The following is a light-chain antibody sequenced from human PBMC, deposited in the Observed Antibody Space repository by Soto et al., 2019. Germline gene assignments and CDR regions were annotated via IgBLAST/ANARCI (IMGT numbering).Light chain of an antibody. CDR1: QSVLYSSNNKNY. V-gene: IGKV4-1*01. Sequence: DIVMTQSPDSLAVSLGERATINCKSSQSVLYSSNNKNYLAWYQQKPGQPPKLLIYWASTRESGVPDRFSGSESGTDFTLTISSLQAEDVAVYYCQQYYSTPYTFGQGTKLELK. CDR3: QQYYSTPYT. CDR2: WAS. J-gene: IGKJ2*01.